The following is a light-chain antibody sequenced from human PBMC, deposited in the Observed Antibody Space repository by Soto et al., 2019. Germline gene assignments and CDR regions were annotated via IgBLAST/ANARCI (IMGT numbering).Light chain of an antibody. V-gene: IGKV1-5*01. CDR2: DVS. CDR1: QSINSR. Sequence: DIQMTQSPSTLSASAGYRFTITCRASQSINSRLAWYQQKPGKAPKLLIYDVSNLESGVPSRFSGSGSGTEFTLIISSLQSDDFATYYCQEYSSYWTFGQGTKVDIK. J-gene: IGKJ1*01. CDR3: QEYSSYWT.